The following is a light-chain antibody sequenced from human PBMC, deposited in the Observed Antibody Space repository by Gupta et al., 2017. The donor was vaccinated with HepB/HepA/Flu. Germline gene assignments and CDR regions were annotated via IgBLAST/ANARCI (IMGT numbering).Light chain of an antibody. Sequence: EIVLTQSPATLSLSPGERATLSCRASQSVSSYLAWYQQKPGQAPRLLIYDASNRATGIPARFSGSGAGTDFILTISSREPEDFAVYYCQQRSNGPLMYTFGQGTKLEIK. CDR1: QSVSSY. J-gene: IGKJ2*01. CDR3: QQRSNGPLMYT. CDR2: DAS. V-gene: IGKV3-11*01.